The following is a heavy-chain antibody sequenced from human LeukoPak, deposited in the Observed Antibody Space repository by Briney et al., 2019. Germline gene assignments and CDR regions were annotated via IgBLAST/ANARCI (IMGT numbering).Heavy chain of an antibody. D-gene: IGHD2-15*01. J-gene: IGHJ4*02. CDR1: GGSISSHY. Sequence: LETLCLTCTVTGGSISSHYWGWLRQPPGKGLEWIGNTWYFGSTSYNPSLSNRVTISADTSKNQISLKLSSVTAADTAIYYCAAIKRGYDDLHFHYWGQGRLVTVS. V-gene: IGHV4-59*11. CDR2: TWYFGST. CDR3: AAIKRGYDDLHFHY.